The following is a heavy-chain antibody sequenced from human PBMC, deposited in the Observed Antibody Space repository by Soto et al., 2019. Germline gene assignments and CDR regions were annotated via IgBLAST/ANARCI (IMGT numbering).Heavy chain of an antibody. CDR2: IYSGGST. Sequence: EVQLVESGGGLVQPGGSLRLSCAASGFTVSSNYMSWVRQAPGKGLEWVSVIYSGGSTYYADSVKGRFTISRDNSKNTLYLQMNSLRAEDTAVYYCARGDHYYGSGSYAKLFDYWCQGTLVTVSS. J-gene: IGHJ4*02. V-gene: IGHV3-66*01. CDR3: ARGDHYYGSGSYAKLFDY. D-gene: IGHD3-10*01. CDR1: GFTVSSNY.